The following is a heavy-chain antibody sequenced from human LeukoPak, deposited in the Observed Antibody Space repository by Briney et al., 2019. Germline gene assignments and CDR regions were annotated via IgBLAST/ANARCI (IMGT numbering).Heavy chain of an antibody. Sequence: SETLSLTCAVYGGSFSGYYWSWIRQPPGKGLEWIGEINHSGSTNYNPSLKSRVTISVDTSKNQFSLKLSSVTAADTAVYYCARGRLRAAGTPGYFDYRGQGTLVTVSS. CDR1: GGSFSGYY. D-gene: IGHD6-13*01. V-gene: IGHV4-34*01. CDR2: INHSGST. CDR3: ARGRLRAAGTPGYFDY. J-gene: IGHJ4*02.